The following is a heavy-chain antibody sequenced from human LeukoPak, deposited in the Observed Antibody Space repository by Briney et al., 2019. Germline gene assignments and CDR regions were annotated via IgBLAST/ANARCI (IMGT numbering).Heavy chain of an antibody. V-gene: IGHV3-48*03. J-gene: IGHJ4*02. CDR3: VRGDRYFFDF. CDR2: IGNTGRII. Sequence: GGSLRLSCAASGFTFSSYEMNWVRQAPGRGLEWVSYIGNTGRIIYYADSVQGRFTISRDNAKNSLYLQMNSLRAEDTAIYYCVRGDRYFFDFWGQGTLVTVSS. CDR1: GFTFSSYE. D-gene: IGHD1-14*01.